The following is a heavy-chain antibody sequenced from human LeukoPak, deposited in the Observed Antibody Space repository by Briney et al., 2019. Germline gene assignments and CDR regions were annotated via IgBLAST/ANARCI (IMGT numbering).Heavy chain of an antibody. CDR3: ARGPLYDSSGYLIDY. D-gene: IGHD3-22*01. CDR1: GFTFDDYG. Sequence: TWGSLRLSCAASGFTFDDYGMSWVRQAPGKGLEWVSGINWNGGSTGYADSVKGRFTISRDNAKNTLYLQMNSLRAEDTAVYYCARGPLYDSSGYLIDYWGQGTLVTVSS. V-gene: IGHV3-20*04. CDR2: INWNGGST. J-gene: IGHJ4*02.